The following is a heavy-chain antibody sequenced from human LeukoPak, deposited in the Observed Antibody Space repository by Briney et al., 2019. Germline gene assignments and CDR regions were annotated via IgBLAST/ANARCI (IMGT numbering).Heavy chain of an antibody. J-gene: IGHJ2*01. D-gene: IGHD6-13*01. V-gene: IGHV4-59*08. CDR1: GFTFSNAW. Sequence: GSLRLSCAASGFTFSNAWMSWVRQAPGKGLEWIGYIAYSQDTNYNPSLKSRLTISLDTYNNQFSLRLSSVTAADTAVYYCARLLAATGDWYFDLWGRGTLVSVSS. CDR2: IAYSQDT. CDR3: ARLLAATGDWYFDL.